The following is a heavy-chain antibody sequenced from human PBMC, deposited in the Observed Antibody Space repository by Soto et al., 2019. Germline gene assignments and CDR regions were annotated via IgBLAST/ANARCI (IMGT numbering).Heavy chain of an antibody. D-gene: IGHD4-17*01. CDR3: ARGDYSRPPGFDY. Sequence: QVQLVQSGAEVKKPGSSVKVSCKASGGTFSSYTISWVRQAPGQGLEWMGRIIPILGIANYAQKFQGRVTITADKSTSTAYMELRSLRSEDTAVYYCARGDYSRPPGFDYWGQGTLVTVFS. J-gene: IGHJ4*02. V-gene: IGHV1-69*02. CDR1: GGTFSSYT. CDR2: IIPILGIA.